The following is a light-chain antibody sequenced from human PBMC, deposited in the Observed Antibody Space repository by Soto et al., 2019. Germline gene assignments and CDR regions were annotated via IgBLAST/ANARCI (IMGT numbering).Light chain of an antibody. CDR1: QSVSGR. J-gene: IGKJ4*01. CDR3: KQYDSWPLT. Sequence: EIVMTQSPATLSVSPGERATLSCRPSQSVSGRLAWYQQKRGQFPRLLIHAASTRATGIPARFSGSGSGTEFTLTISSLQSEDFAFYYCKQYDSWPLTFGGGTKVEIK. CDR2: AAS. V-gene: IGKV3-15*01.